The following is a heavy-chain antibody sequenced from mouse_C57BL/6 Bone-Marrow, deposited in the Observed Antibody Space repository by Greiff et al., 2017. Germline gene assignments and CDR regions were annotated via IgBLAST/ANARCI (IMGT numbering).Heavy chain of an antibody. V-gene: IGHV1-55*01. Sequence: VQLQQPGAELVKPGASVKMSCKASGYTFTSYWITWVKQRPGQGLEWIGDIYPGCGSTTYNEKFQSKATLTVDTSSSTAYMQLSSLTSEDSAVYYCAGDGPYYFDDWGQGTTLTVSS. CDR2: IYPGCGST. CDR1: GYTFTSYW. D-gene: IGHD2-3*01. CDR3: AGDGPYYFDD. J-gene: IGHJ2*01.